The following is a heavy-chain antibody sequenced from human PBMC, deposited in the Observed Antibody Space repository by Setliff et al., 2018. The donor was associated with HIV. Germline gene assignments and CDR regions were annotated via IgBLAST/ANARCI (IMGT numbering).Heavy chain of an antibody. CDR3: ARLSCSSNSCPLDY. Sequence: PSETLSLTCSVSDGSMTSGSYYWGWIRQPPGKGLEWIGSVYYSGTTYYNPSLKSRLRMSVDTSKNQFTLKVISMTAADTAVYYCARLSCSSNSCPLDYWVQGTLVTVSS. CDR2: VYYSGTT. D-gene: IGHD2-2*01. CDR1: DGSMTSGSYY. J-gene: IGHJ4*02. V-gene: IGHV4-39*06.